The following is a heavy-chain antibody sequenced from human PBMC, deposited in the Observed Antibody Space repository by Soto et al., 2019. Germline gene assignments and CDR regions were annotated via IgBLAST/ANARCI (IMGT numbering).Heavy chain of an antibody. V-gene: IGHV4-59*08. CDR3: ARHLPGYNWNSDDAFDI. CDR2: IYYSGST. J-gene: IGHJ3*02. D-gene: IGHD1-7*01. CDR1: GGSISSYY. Sequence: SETLSLTCTVSGGSISSYYWSWIRQPPGKGLEWIGYIYYSGSTNYNPSLKSRVTISVDTSKNQFSLKLSSVTAADTAVYYCARHLPGYNWNSDDAFDIWGQGTMVT.